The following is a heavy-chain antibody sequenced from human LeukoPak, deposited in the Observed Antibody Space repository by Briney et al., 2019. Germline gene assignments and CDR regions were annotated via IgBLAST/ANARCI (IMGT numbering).Heavy chain of an antibody. CDR1: GFTFSDYY. Sequence: GGSLRLSCAASGFTFSDYYMSWIRQAPGKGLEWVSYISSSGSTIYYADSVKGRFTISRDNAKNSLYLQMNSLRAEDTAVYYCARRQLAAWSRDFDYWGQGTLVTVSS. V-gene: IGHV3-11*04. J-gene: IGHJ4*02. D-gene: IGHD6-6*01. CDR2: ISSSGSTI. CDR3: ARRQLAAWSRDFDY.